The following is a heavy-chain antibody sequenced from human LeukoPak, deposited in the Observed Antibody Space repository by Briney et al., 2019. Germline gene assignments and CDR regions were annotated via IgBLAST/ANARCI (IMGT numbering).Heavy chain of an antibody. CDR1: GYIFTTYY. V-gene: IGHV1-46*01. Sequence: ASVKVSYKASGYIFTTYYMHWLRQAPGQGPEWMGIINPRGGSTDYAQKFQGRVTMTSDTSTSTVYMELKSLRSEDTAVYFCARVGATGATADNWGQGTLVTVSS. CDR3: ARVGATGATADN. D-gene: IGHD2-21*02. CDR2: INPRGGST. J-gene: IGHJ4*02.